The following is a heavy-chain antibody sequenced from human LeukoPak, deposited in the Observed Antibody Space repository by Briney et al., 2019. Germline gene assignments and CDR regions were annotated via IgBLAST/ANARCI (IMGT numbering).Heavy chain of an antibody. Sequence: GGSLRLSCVASGFTFIKYWMTWVRQAPGKGLEWVANIRQDGGEEDYVDSVKGRFTISRDNSKNTLYLQMNSLRAEDTAVYYCAKDRGDSSGYYLDYWGQGTLVTVSS. CDR2: IRQDGGEE. CDR3: AKDRGDSSGYYLDY. V-gene: IGHV3-7*01. J-gene: IGHJ4*02. CDR1: GFTFIKYW. D-gene: IGHD3-22*01.